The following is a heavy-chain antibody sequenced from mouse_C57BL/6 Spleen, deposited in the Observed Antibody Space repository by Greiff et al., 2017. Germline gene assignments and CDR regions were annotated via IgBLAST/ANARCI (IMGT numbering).Heavy chain of an antibody. V-gene: IGHV1-55*01. CDR3: AREIVTTFRYFDV. D-gene: IGHD2-1*01. Sequence: VQLQQPGAELVKPGASVKMSCKASGYTFTSYWITWVKQRPGQGLEWIGDIYPGSGSTNYNEKFKSKATLTVDTSSSTAYMQLSSLTSEDSAVYYCAREIVTTFRYFDVWGTGTTVTVSS. J-gene: IGHJ1*03. CDR2: IYPGSGST. CDR1: GYTFTSYW.